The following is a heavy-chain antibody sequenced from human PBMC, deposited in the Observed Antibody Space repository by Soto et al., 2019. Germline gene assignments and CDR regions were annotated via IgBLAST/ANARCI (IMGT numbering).Heavy chain of an antibody. V-gene: IGHV4-34*01. CDR2: INHSGST. D-gene: IGHD5-18*01. CDR3: ARRGYSYGYGY. CDR1: GGSFSGYY. Sequence: SETLSLTCAVYGGSFSGYYWSWIRQPPGKGMEWIGEINHSGSTNYNPSLKSRVTISVDTSKNQFSLKLSSVTAADTAVYYCARRGYSYGYGYWGQGTLVTVSS. J-gene: IGHJ4*02.